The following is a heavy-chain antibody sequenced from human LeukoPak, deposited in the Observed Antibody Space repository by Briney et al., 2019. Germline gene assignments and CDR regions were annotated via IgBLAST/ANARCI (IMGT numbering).Heavy chain of an antibody. CDR2: IYDSGST. Sequence: PSETLSLSCAVSGVSISSYYLSWIRQPPGKGLEWIGAIYDSGSTYYTPSLKSRFTISGDPSKNPFSLKLSCLTAEDTAVYYCARENYYDSSCYPNWFDLWGQGTLVTVSS. J-gene: IGHJ5*02. CDR3: ARENYYDSSCYPNWFDL. CDR1: GVSISSYY. D-gene: IGHD3-22*01. V-gene: IGHV4-59*01.